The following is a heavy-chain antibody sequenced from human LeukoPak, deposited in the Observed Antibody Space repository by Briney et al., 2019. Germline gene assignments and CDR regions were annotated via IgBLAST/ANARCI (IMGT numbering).Heavy chain of an antibody. J-gene: IGHJ4*02. CDR1: GGSFSGYY. Sequence: SETLSLTCAVYGGSFSGYYWSWIRQPPGKGLEWIGEINHSGSTNYNPSLKSRLTMSIDTSKSQFSLQLSSVTAADTAVYYCARHGSRVMATIEDSWGQGTLVIVSS. V-gene: IGHV4-34*01. D-gene: IGHD5-12*01. CDR3: ARHGSRVMATIEDS. CDR2: INHSGST.